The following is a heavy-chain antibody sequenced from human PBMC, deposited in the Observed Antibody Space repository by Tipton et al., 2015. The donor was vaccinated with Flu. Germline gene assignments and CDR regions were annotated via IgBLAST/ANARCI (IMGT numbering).Heavy chain of an antibody. J-gene: IGHJ4*02. Sequence: VQLVQSGADVKKPGESLKISCTGSGYNFTSNWIAWVRQMPGKGLEWMGIIYPGDSDTRYSPSFRGQVTISADKSISTAYLQWNSLKASDTAMYYCARLRGVDQWLGFDFWGQGALVAVSS. CDR1: GYNFTSNW. CDR3: ARLRGVDQWLGFDF. D-gene: IGHD6-19*01. CDR2: IYPGDSDT. V-gene: IGHV5-51*01.